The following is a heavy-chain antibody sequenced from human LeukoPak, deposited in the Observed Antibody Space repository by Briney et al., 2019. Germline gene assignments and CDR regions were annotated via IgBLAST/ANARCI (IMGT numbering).Heavy chain of an antibody. D-gene: IGHD5-18*01. CDR1: GGTFSSYA. CDR2: IIPIFGTA. Sequence: ASVKVSCKASGGTFSSYAISWVRQAPGQGLKWMGGIIPIFGTANYAQKFQGRVTITTDESTSTAYMELSSLRSEDTAVYYCAGYSYAQGWFDPWGQGTLVTVSS. J-gene: IGHJ5*02. CDR3: AGYSYAQGWFDP. V-gene: IGHV1-69*05.